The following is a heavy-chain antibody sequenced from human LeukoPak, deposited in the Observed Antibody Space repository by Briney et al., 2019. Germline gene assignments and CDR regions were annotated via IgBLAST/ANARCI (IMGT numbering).Heavy chain of an antibody. CDR2: ISGSGGST. D-gene: IGHD1-14*01. J-gene: IGHJ5*02. Sequence: GGSLRLSCAASGFTFSSYAMSWVSKAPGKGMEWVSAISGSGGSTYYEDSVKGRFNISRDNSKNTLYLQMNSLRAEDTAVYYCAKTPLRDPQPRGTSFDPWGQGTLVTVSS. V-gene: IGHV3-23*01. CDR1: GFTFSSYA. CDR3: AKTPLRDPQPRGTSFDP.